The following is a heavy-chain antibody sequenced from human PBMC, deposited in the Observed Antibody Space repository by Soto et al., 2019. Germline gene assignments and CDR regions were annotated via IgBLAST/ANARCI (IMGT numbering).Heavy chain of an antibody. CDR1: GFTFSSYG. J-gene: IGHJ6*02. CDR2: IWYDGTNK. D-gene: IGHD3-22*01. CDR3: ARDFVSYYYDSSGYSQGYYYGMDV. Sequence: PGGSLRLSCAASGFTFSSYGMHWVRQAPGKGLEWVAVIWYDGTNKYYADSVRGRFTISRDNSKNTLYLQMSSLRAEDTAIYYCARDFVSYYYDSSGYSQGYYYGMDVWGQGTTVTISS. V-gene: IGHV3-33*01.